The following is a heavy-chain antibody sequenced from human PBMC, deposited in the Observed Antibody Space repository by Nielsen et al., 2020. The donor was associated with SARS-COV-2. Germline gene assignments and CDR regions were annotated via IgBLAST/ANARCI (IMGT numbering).Heavy chain of an antibody. D-gene: IGHD5-12*01. CDR1: GFTFVAYA. Sequence: GGSLRLSFTASGFTFVAYAMSWFRQAAGKGLEWVGFIRSKAYGGTTEYAASVKGTFTISRDDSKSIAYLQMNSLKTEDTAVYYCTREGATDPPFDYWGQGTLVTVSS. CDR3: TREGATDPPFDY. V-gene: IGHV3-49*03. J-gene: IGHJ4*02. CDR2: IRSKAYGGTT.